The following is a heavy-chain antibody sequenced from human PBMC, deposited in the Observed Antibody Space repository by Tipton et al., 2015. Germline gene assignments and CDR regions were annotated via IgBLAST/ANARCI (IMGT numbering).Heavy chain of an antibody. CDR1: GDSIFSTGHY. Sequence: TLSLTCTVPGDSIFSTGHYWGWIRQPPGKALEWIGNIFYSGTTYYNPSLKSRVTISVDTSKNQFSLNLRSVTAADTAVYYCARTGGVHSSGWEVHWGQGTLVSVSS. CDR2: IFYSGTT. D-gene: IGHD6-19*01. CDR3: ARTGGVHSSGWEVH. J-gene: IGHJ4*02. V-gene: IGHV4-39*01.